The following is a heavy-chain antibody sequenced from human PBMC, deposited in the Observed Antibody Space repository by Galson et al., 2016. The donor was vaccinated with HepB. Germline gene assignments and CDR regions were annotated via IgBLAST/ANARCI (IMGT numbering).Heavy chain of an antibody. V-gene: IGHV3-23*01. CDR1: GFSFSSYA. CDR3: AKRLYSYGWHYGMDV. CDR2: ITSGGTT. D-gene: IGHD5-18*01. J-gene: IGHJ6*02. Sequence: SLRLSCAASGFSFSSYAMSWVRQAPGKGLEWVSGITSGGTTYYADSVKGRFTISRDNSKNILYLQMKSLRDEDTALYYCAKRLYSYGWHYGMDVWGQGTTVTVSS.